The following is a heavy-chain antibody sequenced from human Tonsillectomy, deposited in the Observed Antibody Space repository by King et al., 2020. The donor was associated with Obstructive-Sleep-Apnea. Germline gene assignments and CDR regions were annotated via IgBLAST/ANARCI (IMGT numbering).Heavy chain of an antibody. D-gene: IGHD3-10*01. CDR3: AKDVHYYGSGSYFIFYYYGMDV. CDR1: GFTFSSYG. V-gene: IGHV3-30*18. CDR2: ISYDGSNK. Sequence: VQLVESGGGVVQPGRSLRLSCAASGFTFSSYGMHWVRQAPGKGLKWVAVISYDGSNKYYADSVKGRFTISRDNSKNTLYLQMNSLRAEDTAVYYCAKDVHYYGSGSYFIFYYYGMDVWGQGTTVTVSS. J-gene: IGHJ6*02.